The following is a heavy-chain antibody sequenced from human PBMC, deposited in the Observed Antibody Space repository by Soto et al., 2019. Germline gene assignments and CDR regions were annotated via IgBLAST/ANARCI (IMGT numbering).Heavy chain of an antibody. J-gene: IGHJ5*02. CDR1: GFAFSNYW. V-gene: IGHV3-74*01. Sequence: GGSLRLSCAASGFAFSNYWMHWVRQVPGKGLVWVSRVNGDGSTRNSADSVKGRFTISRDNAKNTLYLQMDSLRAEDTAVYCCTRDPGRNWFDPWGQGTLVTVSS. CDR3: TRDPGRNWFDP. CDR2: VNGDGSTR.